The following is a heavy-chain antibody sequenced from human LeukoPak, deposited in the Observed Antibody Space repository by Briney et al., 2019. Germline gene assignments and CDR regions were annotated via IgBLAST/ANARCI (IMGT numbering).Heavy chain of an antibody. V-gene: IGHV1-69*13. D-gene: IGHD6-13*01. CDR1: GGTFSSYA. J-gene: IGHJ4*02. Sequence: GASVKVSCKASGGTFSSYAISWVRQAPGQGLEWMGGIIPIFGTANYAQKFQGRVTITADESTSTAYMELSSLRSEDTAVYYCARGLSSSWTDEGNDYWGQGTLVTVSS. CDR2: IIPIFGTA. CDR3: ARGLSSSWTDEGNDY.